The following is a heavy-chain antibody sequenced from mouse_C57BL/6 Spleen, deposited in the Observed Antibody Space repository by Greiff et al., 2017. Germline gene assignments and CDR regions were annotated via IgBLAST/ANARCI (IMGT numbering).Heavy chain of an antibody. Sequence: QVQLQQPGAELVKPGASVKMSCKASRYTFTSYWITWVKQRPGQGLEWIGDIYPGSGSTNYNEKFKSKATLTVDTSSSTAYMQLSSLTSEDSAVYYCARRYGHDLGAMDYWGQGTSVTVSS. D-gene: IGHD2-2*01. CDR2: IYPGSGST. CDR1: RYTFTSYW. CDR3: ARRYGHDLGAMDY. J-gene: IGHJ4*01. V-gene: IGHV1-55*01.